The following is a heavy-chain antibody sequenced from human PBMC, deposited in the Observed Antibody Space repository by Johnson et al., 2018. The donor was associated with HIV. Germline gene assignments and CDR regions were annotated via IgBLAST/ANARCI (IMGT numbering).Heavy chain of an antibody. CDR2: IRYDGSNK. CDR1: GFTFSDYG. CDR3: AKGGVGRDGNRDAFDI. D-gene: IGHD5-24*01. Sequence: QVQLVESGGGVVQPGGSLRLSCAASGFTFSDYGMHWVRQAPGKGLEWVAFIRYDGSNKYYAESVKGRFTISRDNPKNTLYLQMNSLRREDTAVYYCAKGGVGRDGNRDAFDIWGQGTMVTVSS. V-gene: IGHV3-30*02. J-gene: IGHJ3*02.